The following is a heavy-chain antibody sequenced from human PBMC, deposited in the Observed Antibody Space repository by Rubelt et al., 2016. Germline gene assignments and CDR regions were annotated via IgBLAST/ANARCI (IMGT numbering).Heavy chain of an antibody. CDR2: INHSGSA. V-gene: IGHV4-34*01. CDR1: GGSFSGYY. J-gene: IGHJ4*02. Sequence: QVQLQQWGAGLLKPSETLSLTCAVYGGSFSGYYWSWIRQPPGKGLEWIGEINHSGSANYDPSLKTRVTLSVDTTKNQFSLKRGSVTAADTAVYYCAREAMGSGYYYGSSVDYWGQGTLVTVSS. CDR3: AREAMGSGYYYGSSVDY. D-gene: IGHD3-22*01.